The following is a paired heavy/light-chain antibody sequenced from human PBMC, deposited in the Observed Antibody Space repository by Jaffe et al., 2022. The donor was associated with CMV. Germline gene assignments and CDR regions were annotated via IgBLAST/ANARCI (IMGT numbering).Heavy chain of an antibody. CDR3: ARGDDYVTDWTSGAFDL. D-gene: IGHD3-16*01. CDR1: GYTFTSYD. Sequence: QVQLVQSGAEVKKPGASVKVSCKASGYTFTSYDINWVRQASGQGLEWMGWMNPKTGNTGYAQKFQGSVTMTRQTSISTAYMELSSLTSEDTAVYYCARGDDYVTDWTSGAFDLWGQGTMVTVSS. J-gene: IGHJ3*01. V-gene: IGHV1-8*01. CDR2: MNPKTGNT.
Light chain of an antibody. CDR1: QSVGSF. CDR2: NAS. J-gene: IGKJ3*01. CDR3: QQRSSWPLT. Sequence: EIVLTQSPATLSLSPGERATLSCRASQSVGSFLAWYQQRPGQAPRLLIYNASHRATGIPARFSGSGSGTDFTLAISSLEPEDFAVYYCQQRSSWPLTFGPGTKVDIK. V-gene: IGKV3-11*01.